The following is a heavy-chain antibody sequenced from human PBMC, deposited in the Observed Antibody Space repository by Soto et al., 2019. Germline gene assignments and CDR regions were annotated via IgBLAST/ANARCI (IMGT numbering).Heavy chain of an antibody. D-gene: IGHD2-21*02. Sequence: QVQLVESGGGEVQPGRSLTISCAASGFTFSTYGMHWVRQTPGKGLEWVAVISYDGTNKFYSDSVKGQFTISRDNFKNPLPQQTNSLRADDTTVYACAKDLQSHGDSDYYCYGMDVWGLGTRVTVSS. V-gene: IGHV3-30*18. CDR2: ISYDGTNK. J-gene: IGHJ6*02. CDR1: GFTFSTYG. CDR3: AKDLQSHGDSDYYCYGMDV.